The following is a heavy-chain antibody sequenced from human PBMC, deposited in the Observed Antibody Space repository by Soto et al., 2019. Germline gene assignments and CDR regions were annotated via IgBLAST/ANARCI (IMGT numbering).Heavy chain of an antibody. J-gene: IGHJ5*02. D-gene: IGHD5-12*01. Sequence: QVQLQETGPGLVKPSETLSLTCSVSGASVSGYYWSWIRQTPGKGLEWIGNIHNSGTSKYNPSLKRRVTISLDTSKNEFSLKIPSVTTADTAVYYCARGPQWLRSDNWFDPWGQGNLVTVSS. CDR3: ARGPQWLRSDNWFDP. CDR1: GASVSGYY. V-gene: IGHV4-59*02. CDR2: IHNSGTS.